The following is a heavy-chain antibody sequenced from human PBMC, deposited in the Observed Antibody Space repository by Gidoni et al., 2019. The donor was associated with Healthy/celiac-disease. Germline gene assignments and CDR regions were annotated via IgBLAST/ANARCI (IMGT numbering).Heavy chain of an antibody. V-gene: IGHV3-30-3*01. Sequence: QVQLVASGGGVVQPGRSLRLSCAASGLTCSSDDMNWVRQAPGKGLEWVSVISYDGSNKYYADSVKGRFTISRDNSKNTLYLQMNSLRAEDTAVYYCARDGGSVATTRWEYYFDYWGQGTLVTVSS. J-gene: IGHJ4*02. CDR1: GLTCSSDD. CDR2: ISYDGSNK. CDR3: ARDGGSVATTRWEYYFDY. D-gene: IGHD5-12*01.